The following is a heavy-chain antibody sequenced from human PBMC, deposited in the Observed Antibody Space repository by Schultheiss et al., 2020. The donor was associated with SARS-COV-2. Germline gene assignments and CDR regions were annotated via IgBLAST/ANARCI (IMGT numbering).Heavy chain of an antibody. CDR2: IFYSGST. V-gene: IGHV4-61*01. D-gene: IGHD2-2*01. CDR1: GGSVSSDNYY. CDR3: ARDGFDGYCSSTSCYLGGNWFDP. Sequence: SETLSLTCSVSGGSVSSDNYYWSWIRQPPGKGLEWIGYIFYSGSTNYNPSLKSRVTISVDTSKNQFSLKLSSVTAADTAVYYCARDGFDGYCSSTSCYLGGNWFDPWGQGTLVTVSS. J-gene: IGHJ5*02.